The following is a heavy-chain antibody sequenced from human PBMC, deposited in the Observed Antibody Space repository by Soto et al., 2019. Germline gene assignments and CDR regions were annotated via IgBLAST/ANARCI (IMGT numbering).Heavy chain of an antibody. CDR1: GYSFAGYW. D-gene: IGHD3-10*01. V-gene: IGHV5-51*01. CDR3: ARLPGVRGVFDGFNV. Sequence: GESLKISCKGSGYSFAGYWIGWVRQMPGKGLDWMGVIYPGDSDTRYSPSFHGQVTISADKSISTAYLQWSSLRASDTAMYFCARLPGVRGVFDGFNVWGQGTMVTVSS. CDR2: IYPGDSDT. J-gene: IGHJ3*01.